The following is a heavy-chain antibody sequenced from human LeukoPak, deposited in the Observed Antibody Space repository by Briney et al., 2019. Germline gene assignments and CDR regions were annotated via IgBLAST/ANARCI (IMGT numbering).Heavy chain of an antibody. D-gene: IGHD2-8*01. V-gene: IGHV3-48*01. J-gene: IGHJ4*02. CDR1: GFTFSSYS. CDR3: ARNGDYIVLMVYAISYFDY. CDR2: ISSSSSTI. Sequence: GGSLRLSCAASGFTFSSYSMNWVRQAPGKGLEWVSYISSSSSTIYYADSVKGRFTISRDNAKNSLYLQMNSLRAEDTAVYCCARNGDYIVLMVYAISYFDYWGQGTLVTVSS.